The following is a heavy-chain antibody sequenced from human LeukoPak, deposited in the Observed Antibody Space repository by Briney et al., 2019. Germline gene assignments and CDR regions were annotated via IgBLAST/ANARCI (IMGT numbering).Heavy chain of an antibody. CDR2: INPNSGGT. Sequence: GASVKVSCKASGYTFTGYYMHWVRQAPGQGLEWMGWINPNSGGTNYAQKSQGRVTMTRDTSISTAYMELSRLRSDDTAVYYCARVSSWYTGRGTWFDPWGQGTLVTVSS. J-gene: IGHJ5*02. V-gene: IGHV1-2*02. D-gene: IGHD6-13*01. CDR3: ARVSSWYTGRGTWFDP. CDR1: GYTFTGYY.